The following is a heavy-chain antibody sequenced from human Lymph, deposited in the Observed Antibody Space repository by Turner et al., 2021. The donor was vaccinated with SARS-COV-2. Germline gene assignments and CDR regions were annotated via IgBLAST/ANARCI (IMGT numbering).Heavy chain of an antibody. CDR1: GFTFRSYG. J-gene: IGHJ3*02. D-gene: IGHD2-2*01. Sequence: EVQLLESGGGLVQPGGSLRLSCAASGFTFRSYGMSWVRQAPGKGLEWVSAISGSGGSTYYADSVKGRFTISRDNSKNTLYLQMNSLRPEDTAVYYCAKGPYCSSTSCPTVGAFDIWGQGTMVTISS. CDR2: ISGSGGST. CDR3: AKGPYCSSTSCPTVGAFDI. V-gene: IGHV3-23*01.